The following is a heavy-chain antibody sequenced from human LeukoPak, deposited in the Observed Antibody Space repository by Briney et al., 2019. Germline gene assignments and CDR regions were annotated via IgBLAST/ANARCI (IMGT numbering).Heavy chain of an antibody. Sequence: GGSLRLSCAASGFTFSSYGMHWVRQAPGKGLEWVAVISYDGSNKYYADSVKGRFTISRDNSKNTLYLQMNSLRAEDTAVYYCANDWDSSGPLGYCGQGTLVTVSS. J-gene: IGHJ4*02. CDR3: ANDWDSSGPLGY. CDR1: GFTFSSYG. V-gene: IGHV3-30*18. D-gene: IGHD3-22*01. CDR2: ISYDGSNK.